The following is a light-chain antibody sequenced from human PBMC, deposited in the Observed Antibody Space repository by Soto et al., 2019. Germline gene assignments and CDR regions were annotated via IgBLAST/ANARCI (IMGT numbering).Light chain of an antibody. CDR2: EVS. V-gene: IGLV2-14*01. J-gene: IGLJ1*01. Sequence: QSVLTQPSSLSGSPGQSITISCTGTISDVGGYNYVSWYQQHPGKAPKLMIYEVSNRPSGVSNRFSGSKSGNTASLTISGLQAEDEADYYCSSYTSSSLIYVFGTGTKVNVL. CDR3: SSYTSSSLIYV. CDR1: ISDVGGYNY.